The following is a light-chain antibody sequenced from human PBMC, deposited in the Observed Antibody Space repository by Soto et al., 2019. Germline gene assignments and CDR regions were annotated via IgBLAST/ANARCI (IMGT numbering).Light chain of an antibody. J-gene: IGLJ1*01. CDR1: SSDVGGYNY. CDR3: SSYTSSSTYV. V-gene: IGLV2-14*01. CDR2: AVS. Sequence: QSALTQPASVSGSPGQSITISCTGTSSDVGGYNYVSWYQQHPGKAPKLMIYAVSIRPSGVSNRFSGSKSGNTASLTISGLQADDEADYYCSSYTSSSTYVFGTGTKLTVL.